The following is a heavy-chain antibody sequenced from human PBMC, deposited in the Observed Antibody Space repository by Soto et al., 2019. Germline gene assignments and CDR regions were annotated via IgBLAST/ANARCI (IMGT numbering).Heavy chain of an antibody. CDR3: AKGSIEYSASVDN. CDR2: ISARGGSS. J-gene: IGHJ4*02. V-gene: IGHV3-23*01. D-gene: IGHD5-12*01. CDR1: GFSFSSYA. Sequence: EVQLLESGGGLVQPGGSLRLSCAASGFSFSSYAMVLVRQAPGKGLEWVSVISARGGSSYFADSLKGRFTISRDNSKNLLSLEMNSLRAEDTAIYFCAKGSIEYSASVDNWGQGTLVLVSS.